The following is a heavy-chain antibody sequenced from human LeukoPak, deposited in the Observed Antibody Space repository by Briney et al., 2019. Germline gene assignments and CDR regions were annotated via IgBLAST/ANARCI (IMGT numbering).Heavy chain of an antibody. CDR3: ARGAVAGANFDY. CDR1: GFTFSDYY. J-gene: IGHJ4*02. CDR2: ISGSGGTI. V-gene: IGHV3-11*04. Sequence: GGSLRLSCAASGFTFSDYYMSWIRQAPGKGLEWVSYISGSGGTIYYADSVKGRFTISRDNARNTLYLQMNSLRTEDTAVYYCARGAVAGANFDYWGQGALVTVSS. D-gene: IGHD1-26*01.